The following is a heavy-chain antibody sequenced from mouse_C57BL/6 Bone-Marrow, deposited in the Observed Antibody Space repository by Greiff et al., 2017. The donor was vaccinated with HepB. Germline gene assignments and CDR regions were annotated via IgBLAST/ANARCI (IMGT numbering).Heavy chain of an antibody. D-gene: IGHD2-5*01. V-gene: IGHV1-80*01. CDR3: ARPFLYYSNVY. CDR1: GYAFSSYW. CDR2: IYPGDGDT. J-gene: IGHJ2*01. Sequence: VQLQQSGAELVKPGASVKISCKASGYAFSSYWMNWVKQRPGKGLEWIGQIYPGDGDTNYNGKFKGKATLTADKSSSTAYMELRSLTSEDSAVYFCARPFLYYSNVYWGQGTTLTVSS.